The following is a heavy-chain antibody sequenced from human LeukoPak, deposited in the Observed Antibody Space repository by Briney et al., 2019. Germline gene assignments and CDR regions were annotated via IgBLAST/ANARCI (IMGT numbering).Heavy chain of an antibody. Sequence: PSETLSLTCTVSGGSISSYYWSWIRQPPGKGLEWIGYIHYSGSTNYNPSLKSRVTILVDTSKNQFSLKLSSVIAADTAVYYCGSLKGYVVYWGQGTLVTVSS. CDR1: GGSISSYY. CDR2: IHYSGST. CDR3: GSLKGYVVY. V-gene: IGHV4-59*08. J-gene: IGHJ4*02.